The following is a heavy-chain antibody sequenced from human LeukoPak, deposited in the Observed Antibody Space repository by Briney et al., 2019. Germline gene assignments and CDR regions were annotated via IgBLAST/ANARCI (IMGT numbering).Heavy chain of an antibody. CDR3: ASIGGSGWSFHSGSRDFDY. D-gene: IGHD6-19*01. CDR1: GFTFSSYG. Sequence: GGSLRLSCAASGFTFSSYGMHWVRQAPGKGLEWVAFIRYDGSNKYYADSVKGRFTISRDNAKNSLYLQMNSLRAEDTAVYYCASIGGSGWSFHSGSRDFDYWGQGTLVTVSS. J-gene: IGHJ4*02. CDR2: IRYDGSNK. V-gene: IGHV3-30*02.